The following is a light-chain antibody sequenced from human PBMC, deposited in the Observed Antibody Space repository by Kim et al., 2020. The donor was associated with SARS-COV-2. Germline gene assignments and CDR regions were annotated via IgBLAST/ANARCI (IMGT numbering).Light chain of an antibody. CDR1: QSVSSSY. Sequence: SPGERATRSCRASQSVSSSYLVWYQQKPGQAPRLLIYGVSSRATGIPDRFSGSGSGTDFTLTISRLEPEDFAVYYCQQYGSSPAYSFGQGTKLEI. CDR3: QQYGSSPAYS. CDR2: GVS. J-gene: IGKJ2*03. V-gene: IGKV3-20*01.